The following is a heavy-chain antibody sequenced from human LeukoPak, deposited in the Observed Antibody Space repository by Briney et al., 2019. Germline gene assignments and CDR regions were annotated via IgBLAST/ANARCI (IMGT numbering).Heavy chain of an antibody. CDR3: AKDKAGWVAVAGSYGMDV. Sequence: GGSLRLSCAASGFTFDDYAMHWVRQAPGKGLEWVSGISRNSGSIGYADSVKGRFTISRDNAKNSLYLQMNSLRAEDTALYYCAKDKAGWVAVAGSYGMDVWGQGTTVTVSS. CDR2: ISRNSGSI. V-gene: IGHV3-9*01. CDR1: GFTFDDYA. D-gene: IGHD6-19*01. J-gene: IGHJ6*02.